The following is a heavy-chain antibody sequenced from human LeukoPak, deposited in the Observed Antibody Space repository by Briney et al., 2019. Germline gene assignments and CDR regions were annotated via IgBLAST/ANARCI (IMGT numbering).Heavy chain of an antibody. CDR1: GYTFPTYG. CDR3: AREACAHCTIDY. CDR2: ISAYNGNT. Sequence: GASVKVSCKASGYTFPTYGITWVRQAPGQGLEWMGWISAYNGNTHFAQKLQGRVTMTTDTPTTTAYMELRSLRSDDTAVYYCAREACAHCTIDYWGQGTLVTVSS. V-gene: IGHV1-18*01. D-gene: IGHD1-1*01. J-gene: IGHJ4*02.